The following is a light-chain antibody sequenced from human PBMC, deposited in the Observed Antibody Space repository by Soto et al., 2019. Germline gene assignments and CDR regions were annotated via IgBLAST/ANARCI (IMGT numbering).Light chain of an antibody. CDR2: RAS. V-gene: IGKV1-5*03. Sequence: IQMTQSPSTLSGTERDRVTITCRASQTISSWLAWYQQKPGQAPRLLIQRASRVERGVPSRFSGSGSDTEFTLTISSLQPDDFATYYCQQYNRYFKSFAQRTKADI. J-gene: IGKJ1*01. CDR1: QTISSW. CDR3: QQYNRYFKS.